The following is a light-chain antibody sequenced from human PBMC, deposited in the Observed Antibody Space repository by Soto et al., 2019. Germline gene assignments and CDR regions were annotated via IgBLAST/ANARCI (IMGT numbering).Light chain of an antibody. J-gene: IGKJ1*01. Sequence: DIQMTHSPSTLSASVGDRVIITCRASQSISRRLAWYQQKPGKAPRLLIYDVSTLESGVPSRFSGSGSGTEFTLTISGLQPDDFATYYCQQYNSLWTFGQGTKVEIK. CDR2: DVS. CDR3: QQYNSLWT. V-gene: IGKV1-5*01. CDR1: QSISRR.